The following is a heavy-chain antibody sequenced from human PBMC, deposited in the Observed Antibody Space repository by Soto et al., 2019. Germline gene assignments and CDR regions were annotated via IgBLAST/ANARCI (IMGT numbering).Heavy chain of an antibody. D-gene: IGHD2-15*01. CDR1: GFTFTTYA. CDR3: ASGTSGSCYSAGVY. J-gene: IGHJ4*02. CDR2: ISSDGNNK. Sequence: QVQLVESGRGVVQPGTSLRLSCAASGFTFTTYAMHWFRQAPGKGLEWVAAISSDGNNKYYADSVKGRFTISRDNSENTLSLQMNSLRAEDTAVYHCASGTSGSCYSAGVYWGQGTLATVSS. V-gene: IGHV3-30-3*01.